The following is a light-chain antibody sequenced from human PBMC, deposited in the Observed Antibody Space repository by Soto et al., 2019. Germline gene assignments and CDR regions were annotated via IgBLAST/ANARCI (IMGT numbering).Light chain of an antibody. Sequence: DIKITQSPSNLSPSVGDRVTITYLASQTIRSQLAWYQQKPGKAPKILIFDTSTLQTGVPSRFSGSVSGTDFTLTISSLQPDDFATYYCQQYDSYSWTFGGRTKVDIK. CDR2: DTS. CDR3: QQYDSYSWT. J-gene: IGKJ4*02. V-gene: IGKV1-5*01. CDR1: QTIRSQ.